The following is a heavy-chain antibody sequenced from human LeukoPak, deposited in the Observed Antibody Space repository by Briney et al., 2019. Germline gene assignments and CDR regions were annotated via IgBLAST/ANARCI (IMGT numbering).Heavy chain of an antibody. J-gene: IGHJ4*02. D-gene: IGHD5-12*01. CDR3: ARLRGPTRD. V-gene: IGHV3-11*01. CDR2: ISSSRSTI. Sequence: EWVSYISSSRSTIYYADSVTGRFTISRDNAKNSLYLQMNSLRAEDTAVYYCARLRGPTRDWGQGTLVTVSS.